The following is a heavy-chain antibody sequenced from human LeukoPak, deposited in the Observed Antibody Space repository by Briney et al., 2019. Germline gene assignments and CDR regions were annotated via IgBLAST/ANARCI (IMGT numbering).Heavy chain of an antibody. CDR2: ISAYNGNT. CDR3: ARGGDGDILTGLVFDY. CDR1: GYRFTSYG. Sequence: ASVKVSCKASGYRFTSYGISWVRQAPGQGLEWMGWISAYNGNTNYAQKLQGRVTMTTDTSTSTAYMELRNLRSDDTAVYYCARGGDGDILTGLVFDYWGQGTLVTVSS. D-gene: IGHD3-9*01. V-gene: IGHV1-18*01. J-gene: IGHJ4*02.